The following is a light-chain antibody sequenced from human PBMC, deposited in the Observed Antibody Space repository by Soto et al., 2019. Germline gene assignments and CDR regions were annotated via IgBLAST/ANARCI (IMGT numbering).Light chain of an antibody. CDR1: QSINYY. V-gene: IGKV1-39*01. J-gene: IGKJ2*03. CDR3: QQSSITPYS. CDR2: AAS. Sequence: IQMTQSPSSLSASIGDRVTITCRASQSINYYLNWYQQKPGRAPKPLIYAASNLESGVPSRFSGSGSGTDFTLTISSLQPEDVATYYCQQSSITPYSFGQGTKLEIK.